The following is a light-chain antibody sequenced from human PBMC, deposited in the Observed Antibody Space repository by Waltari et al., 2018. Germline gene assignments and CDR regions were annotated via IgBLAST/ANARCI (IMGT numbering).Light chain of an antibody. J-gene: IGLJ1*01. CDR3: NSRKSGDNPTYV. CDR1: SLRTYY. CDR2: GEN. Sequence: SSELTQDPAVSVALGQTVRITCQGDSLRTYYANWYQQKPGQAPLLVIFGENDRPSGIPDRFSGSNAVNTASLTITGAQAEDEADYYCNSRKSGDNPTYVFGTGTKVTVL. V-gene: IGLV3-19*01.